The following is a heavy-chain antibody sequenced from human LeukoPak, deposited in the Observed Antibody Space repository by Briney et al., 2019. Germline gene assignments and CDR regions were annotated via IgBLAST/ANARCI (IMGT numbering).Heavy chain of an antibody. V-gene: IGHV4-39*07. CDR3: ARGGGSIPNLYYYYMDV. J-gene: IGHJ6*03. Sequence: KPSETLSLTCSVSGGSISSSSYFWVWIRQPPGKGLEWIGRIFYSGSTYYNPSLKSRLTMSIDTSKNQFSLKLSSVTAADTAVYYCARGGGSIPNLYYYYMDVWGKGTTVTVSS. D-gene: IGHD1-26*01. CDR1: GGSISSSSYF. CDR2: IFYSGST.